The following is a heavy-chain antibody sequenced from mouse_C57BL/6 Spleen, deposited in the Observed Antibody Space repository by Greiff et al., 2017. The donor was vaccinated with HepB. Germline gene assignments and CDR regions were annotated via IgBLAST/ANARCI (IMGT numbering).Heavy chain of an antibody. CDR2: IDPNSGGT. Sequence: VQLQQPGAELVKPGASVKLSCKASGFTFSSYWMHWVKQRPGRGLEWVGRIDPNSGGTKYNEKFKSKATLTVDKPSSTAYMQLSSLTSEDAAVYYCSRDYYGSSWFAYWGQGALVTVSA. V-gene: IGHV1-72*01. J-gene: IGHJ3*01. CDR3: SRDYYGSSWFAY. CDR1: GFTFSSYW. D-gene: IGHD1-1*01.